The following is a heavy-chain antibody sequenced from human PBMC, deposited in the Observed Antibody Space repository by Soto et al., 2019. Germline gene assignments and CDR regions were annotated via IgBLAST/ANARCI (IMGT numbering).Heavy chain of an antibody. CDR3: ARDKITGLFDY. CDR2: INHSGST. Sequence: SETLSLTCDVYGGSFSGYYRTWIRQPPGTGLEWIGEINHSGSTNYNPSLKSRVTISVDTSKNQFSLKLTSVTAADTAVYYCARDKITGLFDYWGQGTLVTVSS. V-gene: IGHV4-34*01. D-gene: IGHD2-8*02. CDR1: GGSFSGYY. J-gene: IGHJ4*02.